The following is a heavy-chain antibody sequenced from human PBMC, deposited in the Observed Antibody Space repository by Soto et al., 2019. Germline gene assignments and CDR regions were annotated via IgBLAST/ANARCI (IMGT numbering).Heavy chain of an antibody. CDR1: GYSFTSYR. D-gene: IGHD5-12*01. CDR2: IDPSDSYT. CDR3: ARSGYDFDYYYYGMDV. J-gene: IGHJ6*02. V-gene: IGHV5-10-1*01. Sequence: GESLKISCKGSGYSFTSYRISWVRQMPGKGLEWMGRIDPSDSYTNYSPSFQGHVTISADKSISTAYLQWSSLKASDTAMYYCARSGYDFDYYYYGMDVWGQGTTVTVSS.